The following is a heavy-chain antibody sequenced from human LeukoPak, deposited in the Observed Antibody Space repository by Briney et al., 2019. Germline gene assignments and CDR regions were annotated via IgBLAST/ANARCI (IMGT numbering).Heavy chain of an antibody. CDR3: ARGPAASGPPDYYFDY. D-gene: IGHD3-3*01. CDR2: INADEDRA. Sequence: GGSLRLSCAASGFTFSDYWMHWVRQAPGKGLVWVSHINADEDRAAYADSVKGRFTISRDNARNTLYLQMNSLRAEDTAVYYCARGPAASGPPDYYFDYWGQGILVTVSS. J-gene: IGHJ4*02. V-gene: IGHV3-74*01. CDR1: GFTFSDYW.